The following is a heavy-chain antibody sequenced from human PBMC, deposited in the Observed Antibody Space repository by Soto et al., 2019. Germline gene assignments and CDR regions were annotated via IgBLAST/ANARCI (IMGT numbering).Heavy chain of an antibody. Sequence: QVQLVQSGAEVKKPGSSVKVSCKASGGTFSSYAITWVRQAPGQGLEWMGGTIPLFGTPNYAQKFQGRVTITAGKSTNTVYMELSSLRSEDTAVYYCARDAVGYQPPTYWGQGTLVTVSS. CDR3: ARDAVGYQPPTY. CDR1: GGTFSSYA. V-gene: IGHV1-69*06. D-gene: IGHD2-2*01. J-gene: IGHJ4*02. CDR2: TIPLFGTP.